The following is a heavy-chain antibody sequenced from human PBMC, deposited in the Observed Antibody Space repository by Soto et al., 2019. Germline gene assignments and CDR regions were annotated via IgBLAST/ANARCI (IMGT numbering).Heavy chain of an antibody. CDR3: ARRGSGSYYDY. J-gene: IGHJ4*02. D-gene: IGHD1-26*01. V-gene: IGHV3-33*01. Sequence: PGGSLRLSCAASGFTFKNYGMHWVRQAPGKGLEWVAVIWYDGSYKYYADSVKGQFTISRDNSKNTLYLQMNSLRAEDTAVYYCARRGSGSYYDYWGQGTLVTVSS. CDR2: IWYDGSYK. CDR1: GFTFKNYG.